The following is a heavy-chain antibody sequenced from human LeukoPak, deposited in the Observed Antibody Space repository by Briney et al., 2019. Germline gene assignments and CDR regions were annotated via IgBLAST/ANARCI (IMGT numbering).Heavy chain of an antibody. CDR3: ARGAPPQN. CDR1: SGSFSDYY. V-gene: IGHV4-34*01. CDR2: VYYTGAS. Sequence: SGTLSLTCAVYSGSFSDYYWSWIRQPPGKGLEWIGSVYYTGASYYNPSLKSRVTISIDTSKNHFSLNLTSVTAADTAVYYCARGAPPQNWGQGALVTVSS. J-gene: IGHJ4*02.